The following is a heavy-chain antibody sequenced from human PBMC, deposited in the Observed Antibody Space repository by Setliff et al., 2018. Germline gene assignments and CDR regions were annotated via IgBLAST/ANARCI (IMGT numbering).Heavy chain of an antibody. D-gene: IGHD7-27*01. CDR2: IYYRGST. CDR1: GYSISSGYN. CDR3: ATLTGDRGVDY. J-gene: IGHJ4*02. V-gene: IGHV4-38-2*01. Sequence: LSLTCAVSGYSISSGYNWGWIRQPPGKGLEWIACIYYRGSTSYNSSLKSRVSISVGTSKNQFSLNLNSVTAADTAVYYCATLTGDRGVDYWGQGRLVTVSS.